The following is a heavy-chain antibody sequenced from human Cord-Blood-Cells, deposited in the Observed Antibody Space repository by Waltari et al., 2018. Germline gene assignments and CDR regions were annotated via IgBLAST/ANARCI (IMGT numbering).Heavy chain of an antibody. CDR1: GYTFTSYD. V-gene: IGHV1-8*01. CDR2: MNPNSGNT. D-gene: IGHD1-26*01. J-gene: IGHJ1*01. CDR3: AIGSYLASLAEYFQH. Sequence: QVQLVQSGAEVKKPGASVKVSCKASGYTFTSYDIKWVRQATGQGLEWMGWMNPNSGNTCYAQKFQGRVTMTRNTSISTAYMELSSLRSEDTAVYYCAIGSYLASLAEYFQHWGQGTLVTVSS.